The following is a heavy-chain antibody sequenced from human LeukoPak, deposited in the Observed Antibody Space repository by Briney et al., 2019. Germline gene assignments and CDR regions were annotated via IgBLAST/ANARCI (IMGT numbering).Heavy chain of an antibody. CDR2: IYTSGST. D-gene: IGHD1-7*01. V-gene: IGHV4-4*07. J-gene: IGHJ6*03. Sequence: KPSETLSLTCTVSGGSISSYHWSWMRQPAGKGLKWIGRIYTSGSTNYNPSLKSRVTMSVDTSKNQFSLKLSSVTAADTAVYYCARVASGTASYYYYYYMDVWGKGTTVTVSS. CDR1: GGSISSYH. CDR3: ARVASGTASYYYYYYMDV.